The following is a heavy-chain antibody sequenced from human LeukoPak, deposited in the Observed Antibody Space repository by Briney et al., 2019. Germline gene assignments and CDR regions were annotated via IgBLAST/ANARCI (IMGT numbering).Heavy chain of an antibody. Sequence: GFLRLSCAASGFTFSSYSMNWVRQAPGKGLEWLSYISSTSSAIYHADSLKGRFTISRDNAKNSLYLQMDSLRAEDTAVYYCARVIGSYGDSAYWGQGTLVTVSS. CDR3: ARVIGSYGDSAY. J-gene: IGHJ4*02. D-gene: IGHD3-16*01. CDR2: ISSTSSAI. CDR1: GFTFSSYS. V-gene: IGHV3-48*04.